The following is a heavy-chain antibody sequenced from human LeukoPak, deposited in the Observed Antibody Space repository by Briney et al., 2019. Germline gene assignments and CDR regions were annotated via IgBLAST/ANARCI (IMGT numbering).Heavy chain of an antibody. CDR3: ARDLGRYNRRDGSPFDY. V-gene: IGHV4-59*01. CDR2: VYYSGSI. Sequence: PSETLSLTCSVSGGSMRSYYWNWIRQPPGKGLEWIGYVYYSGSINYNPSLKSRVTISVDTSKNQFSLRLTSVTAADTAVYYCARDLGRYNRRDGSPFDYWGQGTLVTVSS. CDR1: GGSMRSYY. D-gene: IGHD5-24*01. J-gene: IGHJ4*02.